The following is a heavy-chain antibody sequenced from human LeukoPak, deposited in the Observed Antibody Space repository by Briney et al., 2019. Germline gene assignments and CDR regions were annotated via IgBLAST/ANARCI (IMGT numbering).Heavy chain of an antibody. CDR1: GYTFTSYA. J-gene: IGHJ4*02. V-gene: IGHV1-3*03. D-gene: IGHD6-13*01. CDR3: ARGFGGIAAAGAYFDY. CDR2: INTGNGNT. Sequence: GASVKVSCKASGYTFTSYAMHWVRQAPGQRLEWMGWINTGNGNTKYSQEFQGRVTITRDTSASTAYMELSSLRSEDMAVYYCARGFGGIAAAGAYFDYWGQGTLVTVSS.